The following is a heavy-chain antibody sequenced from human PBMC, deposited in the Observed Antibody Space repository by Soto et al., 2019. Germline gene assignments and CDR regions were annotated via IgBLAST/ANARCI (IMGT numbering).Heavy chain of an antibody. D-gene: IGHD3-9*01. CDR3: AIDLLTGYYKRPNAFDI. Sequence: SVKVSCKASGGTFSSYAISWVRQAPGQGLEWMGGIIPIFGTANYAQKFQGRVTITADKSTSTAYMELSSLRSEDTAVYYCAIDLLTGYYKRPNAFDIWGQGKMVTVSS. CDR1: GGTFSSYA. CDR2: IIPIFGTA. V-gene: IGHV1-69*06. J-gene: IGHJ3*02.